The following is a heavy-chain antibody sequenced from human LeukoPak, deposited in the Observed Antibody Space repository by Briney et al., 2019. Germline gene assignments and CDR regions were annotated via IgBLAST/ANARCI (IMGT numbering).Heavy chain of an antibody. CDR1: GYTFTSYS. CDR2: ISAYNGNT. Sequence: ASVKVSCKASGYTFTSYSISWVRQSPGQGLEWMGWISAYNGNTNYAQKLQGRVTMTTDTSTSTAYMELRSLRSDDTAVYYCARTVSYYYYYMDVWGKGTTVTVSS. D-gene: IGHD4-17*01. V-gene: IGHV1-18*01. CDR3: ARTVSYYYYYMDV. J-gene: IGHJ6*03.